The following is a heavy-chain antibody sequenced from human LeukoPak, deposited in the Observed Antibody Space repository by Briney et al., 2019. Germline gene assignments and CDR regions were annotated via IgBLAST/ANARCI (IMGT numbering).Heavy chain of an antibody. V-gene: IGHV1-46*01. Sequence: ASVKVSCKATGYSFTSNYIHWVRQAPGQGLEWMGMIYPRDGSTSYAQKFQGRVTVTRDTSTSTVHMELSGLRSEDTAVYYCARDQEGFDYWGQGTLVTVSS. CDR2: IYPRDGST. CDR1: GYSFTSNY. CDR3: ARDQEGFDY. J-gene: IGHJ4*02.